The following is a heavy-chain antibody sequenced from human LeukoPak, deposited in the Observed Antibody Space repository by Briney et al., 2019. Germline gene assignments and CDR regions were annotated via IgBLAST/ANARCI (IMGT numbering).Heavy chain of an antibody. Sequence: GGSLRLSCAASGFTFSIYGMQWFRQAPGQGPVGVAVTSFDGSGKYYADYVKGRFTIYRDNSKNTLFLQMNSLRAEDAAVYYCANSTYYYDTNGYYPYYFDDWGQGTLVTVSS. D-gene: IGHD3-22*01. CDR3: ANSTYYYDTNGYYPYYFDD. J-gene: IGHJ4*02. CDR1: GFTFSIYG. CDR2: TSFDGSGK. V-gene: IGHV3-30*18.